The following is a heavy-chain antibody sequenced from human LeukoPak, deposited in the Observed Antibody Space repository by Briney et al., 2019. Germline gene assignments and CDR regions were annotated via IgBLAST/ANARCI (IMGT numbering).Heavy chain of an antibody. D-gene: IGHD1-26*01. J-gene: IGHJ4*02. V-gene: IGHV3-30*14. CDR1: GFTFSSYV. CDR3: ARARVGATFDY. CDR2: ISYDGSNK. Sequence: GRSLRLSCAASGFTFSSYVMHWVRQAPGKGLEWVAFISYDGSNKYYADSVKARFTISRDNSKNTLYLQMNSLRAEDTAVYYCARARVGATFDYWGQGTLVTVSS.